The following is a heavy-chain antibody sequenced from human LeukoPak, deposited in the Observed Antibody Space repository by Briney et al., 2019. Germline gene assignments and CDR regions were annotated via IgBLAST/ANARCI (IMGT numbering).Heavy chain of an antibody. CDR3: GRVGYYYDSSGYYSPFDY. Sequence: SETLSLTCAVYGGSFSGYYWSWIRQPPGKGLEWIGEINHSGSTNYNPSLKSRVTISVDTSKNQFPLKLSSVTAADTAVYYCGRVGYYYDSSGYYSPFDYWGQGTLVTVSS. D-gene: IGHD3-22*01. J-gene: IGHJ4*02. CDR2: INHSGST. V-gene: IGHV4-34*01. CDR1: GGSFSGYY.